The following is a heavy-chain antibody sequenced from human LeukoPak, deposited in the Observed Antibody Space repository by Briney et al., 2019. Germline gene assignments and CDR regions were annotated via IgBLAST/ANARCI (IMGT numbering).Heavy chain of an antibody. D-gene: IGHD1-26*01. CDR3: ARGVGATRFDFDY. Sequence: SETLSLTCTVSGYSISSGYYWGWIRQPPGKALEWIGSIYHGGNIYYNPSLMSRVTISVDTSKNQFSLRLSSVTAADTAMYYCARGVGATRFDFDYWGQGTLVTVSS. CDR1: GYSISSGYY. J-gene: IGHJ4*02. CDR2: IYHGGNI. V-gene: IGHV4-38-2*02.